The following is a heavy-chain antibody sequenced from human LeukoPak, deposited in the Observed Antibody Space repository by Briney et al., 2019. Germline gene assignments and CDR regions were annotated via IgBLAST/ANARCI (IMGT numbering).Heavy chain of an antibody. D-gene: IGHD4-17*01. Sequence: SETLSLTCTVSGGSISSSSYYWGWIRQPPGKGLEWIGTIYYSRSTYYNPSLKSRVTISVDTSKNQFSLRLSSVTAADTAVYYCARLHRTDYGDYLVYWGQGTLVTVSS. V-gene: IGHV4-39*07. CDR3: ARLHRTDYGDYLVY. J-gene: IGHJ4*02. CDR2: IYYSRST. CDR1: GGSISSSSYY.